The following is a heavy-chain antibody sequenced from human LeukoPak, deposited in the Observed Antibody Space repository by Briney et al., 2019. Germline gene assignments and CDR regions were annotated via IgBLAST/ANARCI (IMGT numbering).Heavy chain of an antibody. CDR2: IKQEGSEE. D-gene: IGHD5-12*01. CDR1: GFSLGSYW. CDR3: ARMVLDGKSGYRPLDY. V-gene: IGHV3-7*01. J-gene: IGHJ4*02. Sequence: GGSLRLSCVGSGFSLGSYWMTWVRQAPGKGLEWVAKIKQEGSEENYVDSVRGRFTISRDNAKNSLFLQMNSLIAEDTAVHYCARMVLDGKSGYRPLDYWGQGSLVTVSS.